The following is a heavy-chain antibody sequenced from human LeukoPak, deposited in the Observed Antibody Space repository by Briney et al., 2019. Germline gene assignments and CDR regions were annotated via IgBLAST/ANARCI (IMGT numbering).Heavy chain of an antibody. J-gene: IGHJ4*02. CDR1: AYTFTGYH. V-gene: IGHV1-2*06. Sequence: ASVMVSSTASAYTFTGYHMHWERQAPGQGLEWMGLINSNSGDTNYAQKFHGRVTMTRDTSISTAYMELSRLRSDDTAVYYCARDYCSSTSCLFDDWGQGTLVTVSA. CDR2: INSNSGDT. CDR3: ARDYCSSTSCLFDD. D-gene: IGHD2-2*01.